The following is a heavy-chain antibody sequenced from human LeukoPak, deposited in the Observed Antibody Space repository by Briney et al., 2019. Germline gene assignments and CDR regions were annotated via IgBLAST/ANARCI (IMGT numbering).Heavy chain of an antibody. D-gene: IGHD6-19*01. CDR2: ISSSGSTI. V-gene: IGHV3-11*01. CDR3: AKDTTWAVAGPDY. CDR1: GFTFSDYY. Sequence: KPGGSLRLSCAASGFTFSDYYMSWIRQAPGKGLEWVSYISSSGSTIYYADSVKGRFTISRDNAKNSLYLQMNSLRAEDTAVYYCAKDTTWAVAGPDYWGQGTLVTASS. J-gene: IGHJ4*02.